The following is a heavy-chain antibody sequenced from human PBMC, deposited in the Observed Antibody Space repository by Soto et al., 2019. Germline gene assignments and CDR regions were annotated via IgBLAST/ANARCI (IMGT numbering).Heavy chain of an antibody. CDR1: GFTFSSYA. CDR2: ISYDGSNK. D-gene: IGHD3-22*01. V-gene: IGHV3-30-3*01. Sequence: PGGSLRLSCAASGFTFSSYAMHWVRQAPGKGLEWVAVISYDGSNKYYADSVKGRFTISRDNSKNTLYLQMNSLRAEDTAVYYCARDSYYDSSGYYFLFDYWGQGTLVTVSS. J-gene: IGHJ4*02. CDR3: ARDSYYDSSGYYFLFDY.